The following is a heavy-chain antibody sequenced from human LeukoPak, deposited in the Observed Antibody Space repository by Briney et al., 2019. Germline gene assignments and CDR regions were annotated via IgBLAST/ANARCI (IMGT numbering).Heavy chain of an antibody. CDR1: GGTFSSYA. V-gene: IGHV1-69*05. CDR2: IIPIFGTA. Sequence: GSSVKVSCKASGGTFSSYAISLVRQAPGQGLEWMGGIIPIFGTANYAQKFQGRVTITMDESTSTAYMELSSLRSEDTAVYYCARDGRGDGDNGAYDAFDIWGQGTMVTVSS. CDR3: ARDGRGDGDNGAYDAFDI. J-gene: IGHJ3*02. D-gene: IGHD4-17*01.